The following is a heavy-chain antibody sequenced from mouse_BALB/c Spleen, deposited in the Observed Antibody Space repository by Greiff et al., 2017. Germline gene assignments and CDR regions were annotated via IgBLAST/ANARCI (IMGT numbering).Heavy chain of an antibody. V-gene: IGHV1-63*02. J-gene: IGHJ1*01. D-gene: IGHD1-1*01. CDR1: GYTFTNYW. CDR2: IYPGGGYT. CDR3: ARTGTVVEYFDV. Sequence: QVQLQQSGAELVRPGTSVKISCKASGYTFTNYWLGWVKQRPGHGLEWIGDIYPGGGYTNYNEKFKGKATLTADTSSSTAYMQLSSLTSEDSAVYFCARTGTVVEYFDVWGAGTTVTVSS.